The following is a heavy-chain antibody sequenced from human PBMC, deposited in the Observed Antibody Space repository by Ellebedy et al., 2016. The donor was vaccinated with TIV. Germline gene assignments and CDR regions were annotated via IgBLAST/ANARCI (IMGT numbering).Heavy chain of an antibody. CDR2: LRQDEGEK. D-gene: IGHD3-10*01. CDR3: ARDKVAGSTLFDY. J-gene: IGHJ4*02. Sequence: GGSLRLXXAASGFTFSSYAMHWVRQAPGKGPEWVAHLRQDEGEKYYVDSVKGRFTISRDNAKNSVYLQMDSLRAEDTAVYYCARDKVAGSTLFDYWGQGTLVTVSS. CDR1: GFTFSSYA. V-gene: IGHV3-7*01.